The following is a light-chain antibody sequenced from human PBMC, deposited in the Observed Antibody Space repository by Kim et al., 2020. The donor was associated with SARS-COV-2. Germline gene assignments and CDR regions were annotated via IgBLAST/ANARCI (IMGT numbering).Light chain of an antibody. CDR2: LNSDGSH. V-gene: IGLV4-69*01. CDR3: QTWGTGIVV. CDR1: SGHSSYA. Sequence: ASVKLTCTLGSGHSSYASAWHQQQPEKGPRYLMKLNSDGSHSKGAGIPDRFSGSSSGAERYLTISSLQSEDEADYYCQTWGTGIVVFGGGTQLTVL. J-gene: IGLJ2*01.